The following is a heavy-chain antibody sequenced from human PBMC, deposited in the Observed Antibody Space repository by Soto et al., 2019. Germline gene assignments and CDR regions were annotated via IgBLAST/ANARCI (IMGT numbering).Heavy chain of an antibody. D-gene: IGHD6-19*01. CDR1: GYTLTAQY. V-gene: IGHV1-2*02. Sequence: ASVKVSCKASGYTLTAQYLHWVRKAPGEGLEWMGWINPTTGATRYAQKFQGRATMTRDTSMSTAYLEVRSLRPDDTAVYYCAKGDSSWVSWFDPWGQGTLVTVSS. CDR3: AKGDSSWVSWFDP. J-gene: IGHJ5*02. CDR2: INPTTGAT.